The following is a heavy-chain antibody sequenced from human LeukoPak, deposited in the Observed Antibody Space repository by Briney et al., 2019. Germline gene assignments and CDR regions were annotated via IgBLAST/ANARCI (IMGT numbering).Heavy chain of an antibody. CDR1: GFTFSSYA. CDR2: ISGSGGST. Sequence: GGSLRLSCVASGFTFSSYAMSWVRQAPGKGLEWVSAISGSGGSTYYADSVKGRFTISRDNSKNTLYLQMNSLRAEDTAIYYCAKGHVTMIVVISPIDYWGQGTLVTVSS. CDR3: AKGHVTMIVVISPIDY. V-gene: IGHV3-23*01. J-gene: IGHJ4*02. D-gene: IGHD3-22*01.